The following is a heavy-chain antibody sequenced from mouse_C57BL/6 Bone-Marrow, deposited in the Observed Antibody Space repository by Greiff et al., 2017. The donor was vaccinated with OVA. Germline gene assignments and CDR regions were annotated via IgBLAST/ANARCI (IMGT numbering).Heavy chain of an antibody. J-gene: IGHJ4*01. D-gene: IGHD1-1*01. CDR3: ARGPHYYGSSYYAMDY. V-gene: IGHV1-64*01. CDR1: GYTFTSYW. Sequence: VQLQQPGAELVKPGASVKLSCKASGYTFTSYWMHWVKQRPGQGLEWIGMIHPNSGSTNYNEKFKSKATLTVDKSSSTAYMQRSSLSSECSAVYYGARGPHYYGSSYYAMDYWGQGTSVTVSS. CDR2: IHPNSGST.